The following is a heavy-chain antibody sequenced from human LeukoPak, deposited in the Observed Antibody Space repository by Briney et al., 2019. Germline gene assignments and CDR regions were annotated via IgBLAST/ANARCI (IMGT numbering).Heavy chain of an antibody. CDR2: LYYSGST. CDR3: ARDAKLLGAFDL. CDR1: GGSISSYY. J-gene: IGHJ3*01. V-gene: IGHV4-59*01. Sequence: SETLSLTCTVSGGSISSYYWSWIRQPPGEKLEWIGYLYYSGSTNYNPSLGSRVTISADSSKNQFSLKLTSVTAADTAVYYCARDAKLLGAFDLWGPGTMVIVSS.